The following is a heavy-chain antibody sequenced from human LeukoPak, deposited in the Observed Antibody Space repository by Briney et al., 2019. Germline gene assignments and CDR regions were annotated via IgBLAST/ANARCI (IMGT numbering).Heavy chain of an antibody. CDR1: GGSISSGDYY. CDR2: IYNSGST. CDR3: ARDHCSGGSCYSANYYYGMDV. V-gene: IGHV4-30-4*01. Sequence: SQTLSLTCSVSGGSISSGDYYWSWIRQPPGKGLEWIGYIYNSGSTYYNPSLKSRVTISVDTSKNQFSLKLSSVTAADTAVHYCARDHCSGGSCYSANYYYGMDVWGQGTTVTVSS. D-gene: IGHD2-15*01. J-gene: IGHJ6*02.